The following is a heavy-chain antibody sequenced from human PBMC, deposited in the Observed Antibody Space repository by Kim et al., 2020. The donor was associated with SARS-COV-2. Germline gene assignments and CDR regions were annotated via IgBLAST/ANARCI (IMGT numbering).Heavy chain of an antibody. Sequence: SETLSLTCTVSGGSISSGGYYWSWIRQHPGKGLEWIGHIYYSGSTYYNPSLKSRVTISLDTSKNQVSLKLTSVTAADTAVYYCARYPFAAAGIFDYWGQGTLVTVSS. V-gene: IGHV4-31*03. J-gene: IGHJ4*02. CDR2: IYYSGST. D-gene: IGHD6-13*01. CDR1: GGSISSGGYY. CDR3: ARYPFAAAGIFDY.